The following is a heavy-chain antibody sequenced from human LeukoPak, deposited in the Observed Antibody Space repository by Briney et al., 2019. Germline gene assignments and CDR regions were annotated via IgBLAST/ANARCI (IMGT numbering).Heavy chain of an antibody. Sequence: GGSLRLSCAASGLTFSSSGMHWVRQAPGKGLEWVAFIRHDGSKKYYGNSVKGRFTISRDNSKNTLYLQMSSLRPEDTAVYYCAKGPSGNQMDPWGQGTLVTVSS. V-gene: IGHV3-30*02. CDR1: GLTFSSSG. CDR3: AKGPSGNQMDP. CDR2: IRHDGSKK. J-gene: IGHJ5*02. D-gene: IGHD1-26*01.